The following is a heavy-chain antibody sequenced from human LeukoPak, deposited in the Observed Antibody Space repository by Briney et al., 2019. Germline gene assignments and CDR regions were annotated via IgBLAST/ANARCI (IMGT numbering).Heavy chain of an antibody. V-gene: IGHV3-72*01. J-gene: IGHJ4*02. Sequence: GGSLRLSCAASGFTFSDHYMDWVRQAPGKGLEWVGRTRNKANSYTTEYAASVKGRFTISRDDLKNSLHLQMNSLTTEDTAVYYCARVFSFGGWYGLDYWGQGTLVTVSS. CDR3: ARVFSFGGWYGLDY. CDR1: GFTFSDHY. D-gene: IGHD6-19*01. CDR2: TRNKANSYTT.